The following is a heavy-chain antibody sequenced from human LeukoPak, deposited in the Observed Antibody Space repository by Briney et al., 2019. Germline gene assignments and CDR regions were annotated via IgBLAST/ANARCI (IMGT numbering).Heavy chain of an antibody. CDR1: GGSISSSSYY. J-gene: IGHJ4*02. Sequence: PSETLSLTCTVSGGSISSSSYYWGWIRQPPGKGLEWIGSIYYSGSTYYNPSLKSRVTISVDTSKNQFSLELSSVTAADTAVYYCARQGGVQLERRSYSYFDYWGQGTLVTVSS. V-gene: IGHV4-39*01. CDR2: IYYSGST. CDR3: ARQGGVQLERRSYSYFDY. D-gene: IGHD1-1*01.